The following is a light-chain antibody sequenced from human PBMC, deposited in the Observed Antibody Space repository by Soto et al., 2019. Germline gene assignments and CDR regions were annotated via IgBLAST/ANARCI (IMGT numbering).Light chain of an antibody. Sequence: QTVRTKLPSGSGFPGQSGPISCTGTSSVYVSWYQQHPVKAPKLIIYEVNKRPSGVPDRFSGSKSGNTASLTVSGLQAEDEADYYCSSHPGNNDFVFGTGTKV. CDR1: SSVY. V-gene: IGLV2-8*01. J-gene: IGLJ1*01. CDR3: SSHPGNNDFV. CDR2: EVN.